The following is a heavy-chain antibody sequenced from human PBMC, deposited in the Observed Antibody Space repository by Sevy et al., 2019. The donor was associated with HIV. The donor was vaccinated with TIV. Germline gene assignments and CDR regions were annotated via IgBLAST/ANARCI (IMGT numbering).Heavy chain of an antibody. Sequence: GESLKISCAASGFTFSSYAMSWVRQAPGKGLEWVSGISDSGDNTYFADSVKGRFTISRDNSKNTLYMQMNSLRAEDTAVYYCAKVPIAAADTGWFDPWGQGTLATVSS. CDR3: AKVPIAAADTGWFDP. CDR1: GFTFSSYA. J-gene: IGHJ5*02. V-gene: IGHV3-23*01. D-gene: IGHD6-13*01. CDR2: ISDSGDNT.